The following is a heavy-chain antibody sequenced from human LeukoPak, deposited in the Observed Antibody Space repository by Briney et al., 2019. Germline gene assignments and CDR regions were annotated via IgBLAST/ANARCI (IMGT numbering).Heavy chain of an antibody. CDR3: ARASISLYCSGGSCPRLPNDY. Sequence: GGSLRLSCAASGFTFSSYSMNWVRQAPGKGLEWVSSISSSSSYIYYADSVKGRFTISRDNAKNSLYLQMNSLRAEDTAVYYCARASISLYCSGGSCPRLPNDYWGQGTLVTVSS. V-gene: IGHV3-21*01. D-gene: IGHD2-15*01. CDR2: ISSSSSYI. CDR1: GFTFSSYS. J-gene: IGHJ4*02.